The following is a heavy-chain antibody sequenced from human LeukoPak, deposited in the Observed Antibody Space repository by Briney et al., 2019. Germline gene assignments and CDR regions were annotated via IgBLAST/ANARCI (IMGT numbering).Heavy chain of an antibody. V-gene: IGHV3-23*01. D-gene: IGHD4-23*01. CDR2: ISGRGGST. Sequence: GGSLRLSCAASGFTFSSYAMSWVRQAPGKDLEWVSAISGRGGSTYYADSVKGRFTISRDNSKNTLYLQMDSLRAEDTAVYYCAKGLSSMTVITPFDYWGQGTLVTVSS. J-gene: IGHJ4*02. CDR1: GFTFSSYA. CDR3: AKGLSSMTVITPFDY.